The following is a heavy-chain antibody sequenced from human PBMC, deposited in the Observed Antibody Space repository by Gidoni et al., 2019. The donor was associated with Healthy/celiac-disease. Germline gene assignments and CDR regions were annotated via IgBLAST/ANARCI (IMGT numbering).Heavy chain of an antibody. CDR1: GGTFSSYA. CDR2: IIPIFGTA. D-gene: IGHD2-2*01. V-gene: IGHV1-69*06. Sequence: QVQLVQSGAEVKKPGSSVKVSCKASGGTFSSYAISWVRQAPGQGLEWMGGIIPIFGTANYAQKFQGRVTITADKSTSTAYMELSSLRSEDTAVYYCARDRLHCSSTSCSLQLIYGMDVWGQGTTVTVSS. J-gene: IGHJ6*02. CDR3: ARDRLHCSSTSCSLQLIYGMDV.